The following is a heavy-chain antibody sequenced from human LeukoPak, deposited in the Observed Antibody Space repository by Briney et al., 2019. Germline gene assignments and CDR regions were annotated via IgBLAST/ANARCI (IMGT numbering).Heavy chain of an antibody. J-gene: IGHJ4*02. CDR2: INPNSGGT. CDR3: ARGLGSSADYHNY. Sequence: GASVKVSRKASGYTFTGYYMHWVRQAPGQGLEWMGRINPNSGGTNYAQKFQGRVTMTRDTSISTAYMELSRLRSDDTAVYYCARGLGSSADYHNYWGQGTLVTVSP. V-gene: IGHV1-2*06. D-gene: IGHD3-16*01. CDR1: GYTFTGYY.